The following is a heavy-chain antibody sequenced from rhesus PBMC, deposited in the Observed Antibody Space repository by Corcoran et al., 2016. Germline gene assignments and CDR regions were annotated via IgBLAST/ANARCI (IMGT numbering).Heavy chain of an antibody. D-gene: IGHD5-12*01. J-gene: IGHJ4*01. Sequence: QVQLQESGPGLVKPSETLSLTCGFSGGSISDDYYWTCSRQLPGKVLEWIGNFYGRGGGTNYNPSLKNRVTISIDTSKNQFSLKLSSVTAADTAVYYCARGEYSYSELDYWGQGVLVTVSS. CDR1: GGSISDDYY. CDR2: FYGRGGGT. V-gene: IGHV4-106*01. CDR3: ARGEYSYSELDY.